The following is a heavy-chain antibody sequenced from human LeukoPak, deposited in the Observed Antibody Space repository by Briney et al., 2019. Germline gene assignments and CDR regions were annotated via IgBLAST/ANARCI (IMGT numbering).Heavy chain of an antibody. J-gene: IGHJ3*02. CDR1: GFNLSNSGFTFAIFC. Sequence: GSLRLSCSASGFNLSNSGFTFAIFCINWVRQAPGKGLEWVAKINQDGGDYQSVDSVKGRPTLVRDSAENSLFLQMNSLRAEDTAVYYCARLGIAAPRAYAFDIWGQGTMVTVSS. V-gene: IGHV3-7*01. CDR3: ARLGIAAPRAYAFDI. D-gene: IGHD6-13*01. CDR2: INQDGGDY.